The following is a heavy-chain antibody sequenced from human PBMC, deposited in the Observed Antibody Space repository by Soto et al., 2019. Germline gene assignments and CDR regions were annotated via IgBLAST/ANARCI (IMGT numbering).Heavy chain of an antibody. J-gene: IGHJ4*02. CDR1: GFSLSTSGVG. Sequence: SGPTLVNPTQTLTLTCTFSGFSLSTSGVGVGWIPQPPGKALEWLALIYWDDDKRYSPSLKSRLTITMDTSKNQVVLTMTNMDPVDTATYYGAHLKYYYDSSGSNTNRAAVDFDYWGQGTRVTVSS. V-gene: IGHV2-5*02. D-gene: IGHD3-22*01. CDR3: AHLKYYYDSSGSNTNRAAVDFDY. CDR2: IYWDDDK.